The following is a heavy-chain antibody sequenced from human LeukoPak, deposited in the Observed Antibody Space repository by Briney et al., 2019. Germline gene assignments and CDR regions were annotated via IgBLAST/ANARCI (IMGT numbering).Heavy chain of an antibody. V-gene: IGHV5-51*01. CDR1: GYSFNSYW. J-gene: IGHJ4*02. D-gene: IGHD3-16*01. Sequence: GESLKISCKGSGYSFNSYWIGWVRQMPGKGLEWMGIIYPGDSDTRYSPSFQGQVIISADKSISTAYLQWSSLKASDTAMYYCARSHPQYYWLPELAYWGQGTLVTVSS. CDR3: ARSHPQYYWLPELAY. CDR2: IYPGDSDT.